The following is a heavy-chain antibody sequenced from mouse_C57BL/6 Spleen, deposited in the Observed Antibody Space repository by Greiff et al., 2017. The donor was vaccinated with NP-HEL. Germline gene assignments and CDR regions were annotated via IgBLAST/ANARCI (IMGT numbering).Heavy chain of an antibody. J-gene: IGHJ3*01. CDR2: IDPETGGT. Sequence: QVQLKQSGAELVRPGASVTLSCKASGYTFTDYEMHWVKQTPVHGLEWIGAIDPETGGTAYNQKFKGKAILTADKSSSTAYMELRSLTSEDSAVYYCTRSPSYYGSSYTWFAYWGQGTLVTVSA. CDR3: TRSPSYYGSSYTWFAY. CDR1: GYTFTDYE. V-gene: IGHV1-15*01. D-gene: IGHD1-1*01.